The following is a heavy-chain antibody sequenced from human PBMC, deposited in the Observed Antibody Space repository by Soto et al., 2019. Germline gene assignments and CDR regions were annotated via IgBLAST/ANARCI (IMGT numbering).Heavy chain of an antibody. Sequence: QVQLQESGPGLVKPSQTLSLTCTVSGGSISSGGYYWSWIRQHPGKGLEWIGYIYYSGSTYYNPSLKGRVTRSVDTSKNQFSVKLSSVTAADTAVYYCARYRPVATKAGWFDPWGQGTLVTVSS. D-gene: IGHD5-12*01. J-gene: IGHJ5*02. CDR1: GGSISSGGYY. V-gene: IGHV4-31*03. CDR2: IYYSGST. CDR3: ARYRPVATKAGWFDP.